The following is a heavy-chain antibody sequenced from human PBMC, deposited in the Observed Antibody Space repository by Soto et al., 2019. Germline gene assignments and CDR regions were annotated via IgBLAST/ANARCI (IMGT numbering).Heavy chain of an antibody. CDR2: IYHSGST. D-gene: IGHD6-19*01. J-gene: IGHJ5*02. Sequence: QVQLQESGPGLVKPSGTLSLTCAVSSGSISSSNWWSWVRQPPGKGLEWIGEIYHSGSTNYNPSLKSRGTISVDKSKNQFSLKLSSVTAADTAVYYCARGTEYSSVDWGFDPWGQGTLVTVSS. CDR1: SGSISSSNW. V-gene: IGHV4-4*02. CDR3: ARGTEYSSVDWGFDP.